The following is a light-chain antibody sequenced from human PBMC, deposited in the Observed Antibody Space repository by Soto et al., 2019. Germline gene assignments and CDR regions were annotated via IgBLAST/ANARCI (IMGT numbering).Light chain of an antibody. CDR3: SLTHGRLVA. V-gene: IGLV7-46*01. CDR1: PGAVTSGHY. CDR2: DTT. J-gene: IGLJ2*01. Sequence: QAVVTQEPSLTVSPGGTVTLTCGSSPGAVTSGHYPYWFQQKPGQVPRTLIYDTTNKHSWTPARFSGSLLGGKAALTLSGAQPEDEAEFYCSLTHGRLVAFGGGTKLTVL.